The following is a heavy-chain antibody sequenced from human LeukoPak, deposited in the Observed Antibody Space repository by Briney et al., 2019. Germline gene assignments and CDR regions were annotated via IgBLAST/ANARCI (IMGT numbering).Heavy chain of an antibody. D-gene: IGHD6-13*01. Sequence: SVKVSCKASGGTFSSYAISWVRQAPGQGLEWMGGIIPIFGTANYAQKFQGRVTITADESTSTAYMELTSLRSENTAVYYCARRTRQQLATNDAFDIWGQGTMVTVSS. CDR3: ARRTRQQLATNDAFDI. J-gene: IGHJ3*02. V-gene: IGHV1-69*13. CDR2: IIPIFGTA. CDR1: GGTFSSYA.